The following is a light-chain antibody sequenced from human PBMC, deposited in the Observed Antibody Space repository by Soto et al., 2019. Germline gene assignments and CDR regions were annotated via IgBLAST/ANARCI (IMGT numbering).Light chain of an antibody. CDR3: QQDECWPYT. CDR1: QSARSN. V-gene: IGKV3-15*01. J-gene: IGKJ2*01. CDR2: GAS. Sequence: EIVMTQSPVTLSVSPGEIATLSCRASQSARSNLAWYQQKRGRAPMLLNYGASTRATGIPARFSVSGSGTEFTLTISSLQSEDFAVYYCQQDECWPYTFGQGTKLEIK.